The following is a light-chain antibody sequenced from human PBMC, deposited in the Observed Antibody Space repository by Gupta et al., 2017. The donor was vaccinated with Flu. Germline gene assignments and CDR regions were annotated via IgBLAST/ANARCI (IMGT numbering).Light chain of an antibody. CDR1: QNINNW. J-gene: IGKJ2*01. CDR3: QQYNFFST. Sequence: DIQMTQSPSSLSASVGDRVTITCRASQNINNWLAWYQQKPGKAPKLLIYEASTLESGVSSRFSGTRSGTEFTLTISRLQPDDSATYYCQQYNFFSTFGQGTKLEIK. V-gene: IGKV1-5*03. CDR2: EAS.